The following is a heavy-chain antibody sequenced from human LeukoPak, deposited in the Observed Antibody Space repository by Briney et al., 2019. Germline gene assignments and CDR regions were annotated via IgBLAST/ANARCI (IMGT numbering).Heavy chain of an antibody. CDR1: GFTFSSYG. Sequence: GGSLRLSCAASGFTFSSYGMNWVRQAPGKGLEWVAVIWYDGSNKYYADSVKGRFTISRDNSKSTLYLQMNRLRAGDTAVYYCARGGSRWEYDCWGQGSLVTVSS. D-gene: IGHD6-13*01. V-gene: IGHV3-33*01. CDR3: ARGGSRWEYDC. J-gene: IGHJ4*02. CDR2: IWYDGSNK.